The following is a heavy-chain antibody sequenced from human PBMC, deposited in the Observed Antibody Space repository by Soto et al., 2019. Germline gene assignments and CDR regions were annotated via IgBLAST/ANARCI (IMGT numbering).Heavy chain of an antibody. CDR3: ARDRGAGATADYGMDV. J-gene: IGHJ6*02. CDR1: GFTFSSYA. D-gene: IGHD1-26*01. Sequence: GGSLRLSWAASGFTFSSYAMHWVRQAPGKGLEWVAVISYDGSNKYYADSVKGRFTISRDNSKNTLYLQMNSLRAEDTAVYYCARDRGAGATADYGMDVWGQGTTVTVSS. CDR2: ISYDGSNK. V-gene: IGHV3-30-3*01.